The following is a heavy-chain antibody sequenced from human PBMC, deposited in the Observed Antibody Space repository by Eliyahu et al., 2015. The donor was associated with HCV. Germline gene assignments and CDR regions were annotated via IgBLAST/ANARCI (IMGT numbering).Heavy chain of an antibody. J-gene: IGHJ4*02. CDR1: GFTFNIYN. CDR2: ISSAGSYI. CDR3: ARGWTAAAGTPDY. D-gene: IGHD6-13*01. Sequence: EVQLVESGGGLVKPGGSLRLSCTASGFTFNIYNMNWVRQAPGKGLEWVSSISSAGSYIFYAVSVKGRFTISRDNANNSLYLQMNSLRAEDTAVYYCARGWTAAAGTPDYWGQGTLVAVSS. V-gene: IGHV3-21*04.